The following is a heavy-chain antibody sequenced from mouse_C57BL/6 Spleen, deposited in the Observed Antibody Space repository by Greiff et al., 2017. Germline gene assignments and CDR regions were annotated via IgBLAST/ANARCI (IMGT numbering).Heavy chain of an antibody. CDR1: GFTFSDYY. Sequence: EVKLVESGGGLVQPGGSLKLSCAASGFTFSDYYMYWVRQTPEKRLEWVAYISNGGGSTYYPDTVKGRFTISRDNAKNTLYLQMSRLKSEDTAMYYCARGGYYYGSSYSYAMDYWGQGTSVTVSS. J-gene: IGHJ4*01. D-gene: IGHD1-1*01. CDR2: ISNGGGST. V-gene: IGHV5-12*01. CDR3: ARGGYYYGSSYSYAMDY.